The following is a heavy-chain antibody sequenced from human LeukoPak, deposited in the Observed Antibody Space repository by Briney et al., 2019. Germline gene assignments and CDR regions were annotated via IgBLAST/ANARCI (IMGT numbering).Heavy chain of an antibody. D-gene: IGHD3-3*01. CDR2: ISGSGGST. CDR3: AKDRYAFWSTYSSNPFDY. Sequence: PGGSLRLSCAASKFTFSSYAMNWVRQASGKGLEWVSGISGSGGSTYYADSVKGRFTISRDNSKSTLYLQMNSLRAEDTAVYYCAKDRYAFWSTYSSNPFDYWGQGTLVTVSS. V-gene: IGHV3-23*01. J-gene: IGHJ4*02. CDR1: KFTFSSYA.